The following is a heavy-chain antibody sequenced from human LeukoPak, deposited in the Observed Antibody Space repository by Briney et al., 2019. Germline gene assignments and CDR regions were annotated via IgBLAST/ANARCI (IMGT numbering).Heavy chain of an antibody. Sequence: PGGSLRLSCAASGFTFSHYGMNWVRQAPGKGLVWVSRINSDGRRSYYADSVKGRFTISRDNAKNTLYLQMNSLRGEDTAVYYCARVGYYYRDAYWGQGTLVTVSS. V-gene: IGHV3-74*01. CDR1: GFTFSHYG. D-gene: IGHD2/OR15-2a*01. J-gene: IGHJ4*02. CDR3: ARVGYYYRDAY. CDR2: INSDGRRS.